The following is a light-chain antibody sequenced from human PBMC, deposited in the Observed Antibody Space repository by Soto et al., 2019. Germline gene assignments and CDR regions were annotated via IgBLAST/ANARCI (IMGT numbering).Light chain of an antibody. J-gene: IGLJ2*01. CDR1: SSDVGGYNY. CDR2: EVS. V-gene: IGLV2-14*01. CDR3: SSYTRTSTLVA. Sequence: QSALTQPASVSGSPGQSGTISCTGTSSDVGGYNYVSWYQQHPSKAPKLMFFEVSNRPSGVCNRFSGSKSGNTASLTISGLQAEDEADYYCSSYTRTSTLVAFGGGTKVTVL.